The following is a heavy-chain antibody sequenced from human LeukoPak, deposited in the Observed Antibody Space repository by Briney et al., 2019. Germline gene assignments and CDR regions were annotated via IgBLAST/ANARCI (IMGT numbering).Heavy chain of an antibody. CDR1: GFTFSGNW. CDR3: AKLLGTATTYDS. D-gene: IGHD5-24*01. V-gene: IGHV3-7*01. CDR2: INPDGSQK. J-gene: IGHJ4*02. Sequence: GGSLRLSCEASGFTFSGNWMSWVRQAPGKGLEWVASINPDGSQKLYVDSVKGRFTISRDNTKGSLYLQMNSLGAEDTAMYYCAKLLGTATTYDSWGQGTRVTVYS.